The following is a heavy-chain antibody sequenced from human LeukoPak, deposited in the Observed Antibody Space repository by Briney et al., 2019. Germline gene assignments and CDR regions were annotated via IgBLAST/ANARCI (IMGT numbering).Heavy chain of an antibody. CDR3: AKSATTVTSNFEY. V-gene: IGHV3-23*01. D-gene: IGHD4-17*01. J-gene: IGHJ4*02. CDR2: ISGSGGGT. CDR1: GFTFSSHG. Sequence: PGGSLRLSCAASGFTFSSHGMSWVRQAPGKGLEWVSGISGSGGGTFYADSVRGRFTISRDNSKNTVYLQMNSPRAEDTAVYYCAKSATTVTSNFEYWGQGTLVTVSS.